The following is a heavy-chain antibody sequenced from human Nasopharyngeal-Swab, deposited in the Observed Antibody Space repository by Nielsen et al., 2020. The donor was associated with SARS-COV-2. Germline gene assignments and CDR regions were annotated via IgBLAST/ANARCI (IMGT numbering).Heavy chain of an antibody. CDR1: GFTFSSYA. J-gene: IGHJ6*03. D-gene: IGHD2-15*01. CDR3: AKLGCSGGSCYRMLDYYYYYMDV. V-gene: IGHV3-30*04. Sequence: GGSLRLSCAASGFTFSSYAMHWVRQAPGKGLEWVAVISYDGSNKYYADSVKGRFTISRDNSKNTLYLQMNSLRAEDTAVYYCAKLGCSGGSCYRMLDYYYYYMDVWGKGTTVTVSS. CDR2: ISYDGSNK.